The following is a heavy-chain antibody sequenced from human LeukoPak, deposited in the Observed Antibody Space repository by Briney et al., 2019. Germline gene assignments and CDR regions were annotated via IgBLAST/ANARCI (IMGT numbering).Heavy chain of an antibody. Sequence: GSSVKVSCKASGGGFTFTSHAISWVRQAPGQGLEWMGGIIPIYGSATYAQKFQGRITITSDESTRTVYMELSSLRPEDSAVHYCAGFFYDNSGDASDIWGQGTMVTVSS. V-gene: IGHV1-69*01. D-gene: IGHD3-22*01. CDR2: IIPIYGSA. CDR3: AGFFYDNSGDASDI. CDR1: GGGFTFTSHA. J-gene: IGHJ3*02.